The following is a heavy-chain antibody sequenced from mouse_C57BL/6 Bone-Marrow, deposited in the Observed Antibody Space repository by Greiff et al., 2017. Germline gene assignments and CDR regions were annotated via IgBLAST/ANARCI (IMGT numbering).Heavy chain of an antibody. V-gene: IGHV1-62-2*01. J-gene: IGHJ2*01. D-gene: IGHD2-4*01. CDR3: ARHERYYDYEGYFDY. Sequence: VQLKESGAELVKPGASVKLSCKASGYTFTEYTIHWVKQRSGQGLEWIGWFYPGSGSIKYNERFKDKATLTADKSSNTVYMELSRLTSEDSAVYFCARHERYYDYEGYFDYWGQGTTLTVSS. CDR1: GYTFTEYT. CDR2: FYPGSGSI.